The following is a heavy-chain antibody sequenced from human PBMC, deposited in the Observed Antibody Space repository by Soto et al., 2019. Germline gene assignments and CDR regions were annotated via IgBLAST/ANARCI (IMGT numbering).Heavy chain of an antibody. V-gene: IGHV4-34*01. CDR3: GRANSAWIQQWLWWFDL. CDR2: INHSGST. D-gene: IGHD5-18*01. Sequence: SETLSLTCAVYGGSFSGYYWSWIRQPPGKGLEWIGEINHSGSTTYNPSLKSRVTISVDTSKNQFSLKLSSVTAAATAVYYCGRANSAWIQQWLWWFDLWGQGTLVTVSS. J-gene: IGHJ5*02. CDR1: GGSFSGYY.